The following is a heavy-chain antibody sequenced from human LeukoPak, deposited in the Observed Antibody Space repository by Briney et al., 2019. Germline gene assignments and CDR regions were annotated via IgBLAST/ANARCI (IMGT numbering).Heavy chain of an antibody. V-gene: IGHV4-4*02. CDR3: AREGRDGYNLGY. D-gene: IGHD5-24*01. CDR1: GGSISSGNW. J-gene: IGHJ4*02. CDR2: IYHSGST. Sequence: PSETLSLTCAVSGGSISSGNWWSWVRQPPGKGLEWIGEIYHSGSTNYNPSLKSRVTISVDKSKNRFSLKLNSVTAADTAVYYCAREGRDGYNLGYWGQGTLVTVSS.